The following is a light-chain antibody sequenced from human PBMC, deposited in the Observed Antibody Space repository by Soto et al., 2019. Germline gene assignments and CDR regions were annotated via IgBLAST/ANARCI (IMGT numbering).Light chain of an antibody. Sequence: EIVMTQSPATLSVSPGERATLSCRASQNIRTNLAWYQQKPGQAPRLLIYGASTRATGIPARFSGSGSGTEFTLTINSLQSEDFAVYYCQQRSNWPPWTFGQGTKVDIK. CDR2: GAS. V-gene: IGKV3-15*01. J-gene: IGKJ1*01. CDR1: QNIRTN. CDR3: QQRSNWPPWT.